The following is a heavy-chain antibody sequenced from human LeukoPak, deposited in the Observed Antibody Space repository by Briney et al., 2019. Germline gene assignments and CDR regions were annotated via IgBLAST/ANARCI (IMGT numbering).Heavy chain of an antibody. D-gene: IGHD6-13*01. CDR1: GFTFSDYY. Sequence: PGGSLRLSCAASGFTFSDYYMSWLRQAPGRGLEGVSYISSSSSYTNYADSVKGRFTISRDNAKNSLYLQMNSLRAEDTAVYYCARDGGAAAGTFEYYFDYWGQGTLVTVSS. CDR3: ARDGGAAAGTFEYYFDY. J-gene: IGHJ4*02. CDR2: ISSSSSYT. V-gene: IGHV3-11*06.